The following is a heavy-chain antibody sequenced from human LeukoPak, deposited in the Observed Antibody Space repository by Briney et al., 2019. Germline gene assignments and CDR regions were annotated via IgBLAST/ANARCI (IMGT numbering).Heavy chain of an antibody. CDR1: GDSIGRSNYY. J-gene: IGHJ4*01. CDR3: ARDRDVDDFDS. D-gene: IGHD2-15*01. Sequence: SETLSLTCTISGDSIGRSNYYWGWIRQPPGKGLECIVSMSYSGHTYYNPSLKSRVNTSLEPSKNQLSLNLKSVTAADTAVYYCARDRDVDDFDSWGNGTLVTVSS. CDR2: MSYSGHT. V-gene: IGHV4-39*07.